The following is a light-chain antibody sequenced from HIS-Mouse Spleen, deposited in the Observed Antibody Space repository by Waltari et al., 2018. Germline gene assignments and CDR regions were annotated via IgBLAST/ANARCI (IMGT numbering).Light chain of an antibody. Sequence: SYELTQPPSVSVSPGQTARITCSGEALHKKQAYWYQQKSGQAPVLVIYEDSKRPSGIPERFSGSSSGTMATLTISGAQVEDEADYYCYSTDSSGNHWVFGGGTKLTVL. CDR2: EDS. CDR3: YSTDSSGNHWV. CDR1: ALHKKQ. V-gene: IGLV3-10*01. J-gene: IGLJ3*02.